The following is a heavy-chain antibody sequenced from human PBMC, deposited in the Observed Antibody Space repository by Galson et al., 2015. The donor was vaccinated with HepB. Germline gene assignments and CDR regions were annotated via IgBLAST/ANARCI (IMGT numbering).Heavy chain of an antibody. CDR2: VSGTDGGT. J-gene: IGHJ3*02. D-gene: IGHD3-22*01. CDR1: GFTFSNSA. Sequence: SLRLSCAASGFTFSNSAMSWVRQAPGKGLDWVSAVSGTDGGTYYADSVKGRFTISRDDAKNTLYLQMNSLRAEDTAVYYCAKHNHDSSEWGEAFDIWGAGTMVTVSS. V-gene: IGHV3-23*01. CDR3: AKHNHDSSEWGEAFDI.